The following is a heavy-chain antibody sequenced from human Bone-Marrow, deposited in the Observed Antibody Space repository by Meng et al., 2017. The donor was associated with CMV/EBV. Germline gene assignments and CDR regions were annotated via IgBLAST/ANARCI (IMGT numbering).Heavy chain of an antibody. CDR2: IYYSGST. V-gene: IGHV4-59*01. J-gene: IGHJ3*01. D-gene: IGHD3-22*01. CDR3: ANYYDSSGYGIDL. CDR1: GGSISSYY. Sequence: SEPLSLTGTASGGSISSYYWSWIRQRPGKGLEWIGYIYYSGSTNYNPSLKSRVTISVDTSKNQFSLKLSSVTAADTAVYYCANYYDSSGYGIDLWGQGTMVTVSS.